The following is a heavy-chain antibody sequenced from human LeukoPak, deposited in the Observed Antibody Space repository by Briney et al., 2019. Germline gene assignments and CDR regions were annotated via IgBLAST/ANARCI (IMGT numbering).Heavy chain of an antibody. J-gene: IGHJ5*02. Sequence: ASVKVSCKASGYTFTGHYIHWVRQAPGQGLEWMGWISAYNGNTNYAQKLQGRVTMTTDTSTSTAYMELRSLRSDDTAVYYCAREDSSSWYDWFDPWGQGTLVTVSS. CDR1: GYTFTGHY. CDR2: ISAYNGNT. V-gene: IGHV1-18*04. CDR3: AREDSSSWYDWFDP. D-gene: IGHD6-13*01.